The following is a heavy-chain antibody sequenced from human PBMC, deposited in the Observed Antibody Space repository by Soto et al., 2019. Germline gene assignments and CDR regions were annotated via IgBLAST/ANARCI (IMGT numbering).Heavy chain of an antibody. CDR3: AKGSAAYCGGDCYSSLADY. J-gene: IGHJ4*02. D-gene: IGHD2-21*02. V-gene: IGHV3-23*01. CDR1: GFTFSSYA. Sequence: EVQLLESGGGLVQPGGSLRLSCAASGFTFSSYAMNWVRRAPGKGLEWVSTVSGVGGHTFYAASVKGRFTISRDNSKNTVFLLMNSLRAEDTAVYYCAKGSAAYCGGDCYSSLADYWGQGTLVTVSS. CDR2: VSGVGGHT.